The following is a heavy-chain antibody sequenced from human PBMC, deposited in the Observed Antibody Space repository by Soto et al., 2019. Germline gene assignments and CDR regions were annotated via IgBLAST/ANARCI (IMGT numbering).Heavy chain of an antibody. CDR2: INNGGGT. J-gene: IGHJ4*02. CDR1: QYTFTNFY. CDR3: ATSSDWSHLLDY. V-gene: IGHV1-2*02. Sequence: AASVKVSCKASQYTFTNFYLHWVRQAPGQRPEWMGWINNGGGTIYAQKFQGRLTMTRDTSITTAYMELSRLSSEDTAFYYCATSSDWSHLLDYWGQGNLVTVSS. D-gene: IGHD6-19*01.